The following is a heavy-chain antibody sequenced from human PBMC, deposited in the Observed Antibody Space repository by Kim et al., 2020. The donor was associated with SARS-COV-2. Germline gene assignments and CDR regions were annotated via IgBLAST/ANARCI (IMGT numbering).Heavy chain of an antibody. J-gene: IGHJ4*02. CDR1: GFTFSDYY. D-gene: IGHD1-26*01. CDR3: ARDGRYSGSYYFPPTNAPHGY. CDR2: ISSSSSYT. V-gene: IGHV3-11*05. Sequence: GGSLRLSCAASGFTFSDYYMSWIRQAPGKGLEWVSYISSSSSYTNYADSVKGRFTISRDNAKNSLYLQMNSLRAEDTAVYYCARDGRYSGSYYFPPTNAPHGYWGQGTLVTVSS.